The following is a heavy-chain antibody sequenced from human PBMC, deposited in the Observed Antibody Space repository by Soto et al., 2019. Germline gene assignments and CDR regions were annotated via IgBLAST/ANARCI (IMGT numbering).Heavy chain of an antibody. CDR2: VRGDRFDP. Sequence: GKGLEYVSGVRGDRFDPYYVNSVKGRFTISRDNSKNTLYLQMGSLRAEDTAVYYCARSLGFAGTTQGYFDYWGQGTQVTVSS. D-gene: IGHD1-7*01. CDR3: ARSLGFAGTTQGYFDY. J-gene: IGHJ4*02. V-gene: IGHV3-64*01.